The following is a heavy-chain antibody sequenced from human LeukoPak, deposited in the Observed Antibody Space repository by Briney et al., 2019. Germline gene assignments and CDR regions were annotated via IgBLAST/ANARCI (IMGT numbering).Heavy chain of an antibody. CDR1: GFTVSSSY. V-gene: IGHV3-53*01. J-gene: IGHJ4*02. CDR3: ANLRPVTTYY. CDR2: IYAGGST. Sequence: GGSLRLSCAASGFTVSSSYMSWVRQAPGKGLEWISVIYAGGSTYYADSVKGRFTISRDSSKNTLYLQMNSLRAEDTAVYYCANLRPVTTYYWGQGTLVTVSS. D-gene: IGHD4-17*01.